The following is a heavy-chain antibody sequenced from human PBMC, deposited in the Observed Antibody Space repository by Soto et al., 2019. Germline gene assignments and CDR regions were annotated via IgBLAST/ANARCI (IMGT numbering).Heavy chain of an antibody. CDR2: INHSGST. J-gene: IGHJ4*02. V-gene: IGHV4-4*02. CDR1: GGSISFTNW. CDR3: ATSPGSVAGDY. Sequence: QVQLQESRPGLVKPSGTLSLTCAVSGGSISFTNWWSWVRQPPGKGLEWIGEINHSGSTNYNPSLKSRVTISVNMSKNQFSLKLSSVTAADTAVYYCATSPGSVAGDYWGQGTLVTVSS. D-gene: IGHD6-13*01.